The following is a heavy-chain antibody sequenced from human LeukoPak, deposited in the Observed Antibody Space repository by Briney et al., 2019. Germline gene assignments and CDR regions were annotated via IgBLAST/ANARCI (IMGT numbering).Heavy chain of an antibody. CDR2: INPNSGGT. D-gene: IGHD6-13*01. V-gene: IGHV1-2*02. J-gene: IGHJ4*02. CDR3: ATASPVGSAGSFDY. Sequence: ASVKVSCKASGYTFTSYYMHWVRQAPGQGLEWMGWINPNSGGTNYAQKFQGRVTMTRDTSISTAYMELSRLRSDDTAVYYCATASPVGSAGSFDYWGQGTLVTVSS. CDR1: GYTFTSYY.